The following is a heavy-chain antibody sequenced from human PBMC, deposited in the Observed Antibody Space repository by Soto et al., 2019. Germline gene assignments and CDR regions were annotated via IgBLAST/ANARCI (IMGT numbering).Heavy chain of an antibody. CDR1: GGSISSGGYY. D-gene: IGHD2-15*01. Sequence: SETLSLTCTVSGGSISSGGYYWSWIRQHPGKGLELIGYIYYSGSTYYNPSLTSRVTISVDTSENQFSLKLTSVTAADTAVYYCARFRVAVLATPGLAPNWFDPWGQGTLVTVSS. V-gene: IGHV4-31*03. J-gene: IGHJ5*02. CDR2: IYYSGST. CDR3: ARFRVAVLATPGLAPNWFDP.